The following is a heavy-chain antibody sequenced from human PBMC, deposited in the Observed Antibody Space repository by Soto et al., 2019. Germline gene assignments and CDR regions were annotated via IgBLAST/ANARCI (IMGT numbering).Heavy chain of an antibody. D-gene: IGHD3-10*01. V-gene: IGHV3-66*01. CDR3: ARDRHPGYYYGMDF. CDR1: GFTVSSNY. J-gene: IGHJ6*02. Sequence: GGSLRLSCAASGFTVSSNYMSWVRQAPGKGLEWVSVIYSGGSTYYADSVKGRFTISRDNSKNTLYLQMNSLRAEDTAVYYCARDRHPGYYYGMDFWGPGIMVTVSS. CDR2: IYSGGST.